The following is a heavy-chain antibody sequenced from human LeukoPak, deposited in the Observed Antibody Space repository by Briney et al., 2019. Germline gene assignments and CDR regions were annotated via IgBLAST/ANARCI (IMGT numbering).Heavy chain of an antibody. J-gene: IGHJ4*02. V-gene: IGHV4-34*01. Sequence: PSETLSLTCAVYGGSFSGYYWSWIRQPPGKGLEWIGEINHSGSTNYNPSLKSRVTISVDTSKSQFSLKLTSVTAADTALYYCARSRSGAGLFDYWGQGTLVTVSS. CDR1: GGSFSGYY. CDR2: INHSGST. D-gene: IGHD6-13*01. CDR3: ARSRSGAGLFDY.